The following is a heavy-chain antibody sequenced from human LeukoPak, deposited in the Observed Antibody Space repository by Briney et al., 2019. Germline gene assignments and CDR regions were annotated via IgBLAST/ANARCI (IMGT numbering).Heavy chain of an antibody. J-gene: IGHJ4*02. CDR3: ATNAVLWFGELTHPFDY. V-gene: IGHV1-24*01. Sequence: ASVKVSCKVSGYTLTELSMHWVRQAPGKGLEWMGGFDPEDGETIYAQKFQGRVTMTEGTSTDTAYMELSSLRSEDTAVYYCATNAVLWFGELTHPFDYWGQGTLVTVSS. CDR2: FDPEDGET. CDR1: GYTLTELS. D-gene: IGHD3-10*01.